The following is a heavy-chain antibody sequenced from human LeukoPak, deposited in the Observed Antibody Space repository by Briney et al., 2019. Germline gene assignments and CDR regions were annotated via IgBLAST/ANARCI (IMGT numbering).Heavy chain of an antibody. J-gene: IGHJ4*02. Sequence: PSETLSLTCALYVQPLYGYYWRWTPRPRGRGLEWIGQNNYSGNTNYNPSRKSRVNLSVNPSKNQFSLKLSSVTDADTAVYYCARKSVCKGRFAVTRFDYWGQGTLVTVSS. CDR3: ARKSVCKGRFAVTRFDY. D-gene: IGHD3-3*01. V-gene: IGHV4-34*01. CDR2: NNYSGNT. CDR1: VQPLYGYY.